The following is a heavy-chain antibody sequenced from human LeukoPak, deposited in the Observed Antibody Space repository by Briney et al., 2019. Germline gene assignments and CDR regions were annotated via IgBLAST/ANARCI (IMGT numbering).Heavy chain of an antibody. D-gene: IGHD6-6*01. J-gene: IGHJ4*02. CDR1: GFTFDDYA. CDR3: AKDTYCSSLTGFDY. CDR2: ISWNSNSI. V-gene: IGHV3-9*01. Sequence: GGSLRLSCAASGFTFDDYAMHWVRQAPGKGLEWVSGISWNSNSIGYADSVKGRFTISRDNARSSLYLQMNSLRAEDTALYYCAKDTYCSSLTGFDYWGQGTLVTVSS.